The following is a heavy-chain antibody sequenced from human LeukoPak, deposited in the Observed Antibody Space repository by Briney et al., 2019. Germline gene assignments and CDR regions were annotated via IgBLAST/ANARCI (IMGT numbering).Heavy chain of an antibody. D-gene: IGHD3-10*01. CDR3: ARDLRGVRGVIPTSYYYYGMDV. J-gene: IGHJ6*02. CDR1: GGTFSSYA. V-gene: IGHV1-69*13. CDR2: VIPIFGTA. Sequence: SVKVSCKASGGTFSSYAISWVRQAPGQGLEWMGGVIPIFGTANYAQKFQGRVTITADESTSTAYMELSSLRSEDTAVYYCARDLRGVRGVIPTSYYYYGMDVWGQGTTVTVSS.